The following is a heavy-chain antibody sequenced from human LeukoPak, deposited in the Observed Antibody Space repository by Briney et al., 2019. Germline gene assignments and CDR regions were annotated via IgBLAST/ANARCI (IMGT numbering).Heavy chain of an antibody. CDR2: IKKDGTET. CDR3: ARSRTSFAVVIMGAFDI. J-gene: IGHJ3*02. V-gene: IGHV3-7*01. D-gene: IGHD3-3*01. Sequence: PGGSLRLSCAASGFTFSNYWMSWVRQAPGKGLEWVANIKKDGTETNYVDSVKGRFTISRDNADNSLYLQMSSLRAEDTAVYYCARSRTSFAVVIMGAFDIWGQGTMVTVSS. CDR1: GFTFSNYW.